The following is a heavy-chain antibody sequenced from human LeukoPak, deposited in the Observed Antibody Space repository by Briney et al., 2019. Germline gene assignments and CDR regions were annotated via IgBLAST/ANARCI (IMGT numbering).Heavy chain of an antibody. CDR2: ISGSGDNM. CDR3: ARDGYSGSYYRLYYFFMDV. CDR1: GFMFNSYG. Sequence: PGGSLRLSCAASGFMFNSYGMTWVRQAPGKGLEWVSSISGSGDNMDYADSVEGRFTISRDNSENTLYLQMNSLRGEDTAVYYCARDGYSGSYYRLYYFFMDVWGKGTTVTVSS. J-gene: IGHJ6*03. V-gene: IGHV3-23*01. D-gene: IGHD1-26*01.